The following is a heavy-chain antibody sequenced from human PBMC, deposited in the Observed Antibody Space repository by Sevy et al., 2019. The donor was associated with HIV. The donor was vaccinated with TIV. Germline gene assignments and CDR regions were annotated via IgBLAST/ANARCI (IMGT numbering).Heavy chain of an antibody. CDR3: ARVKRGFGELFYHFDY. CDR2: ISAYNGNT. J-gene: IGHJ4*02. Sequence: ASVKVSCKASGYTFTRYGISWVRQAPGQGLEWMGWISAYNGNTNYAQKLQGRVTMTTDTSTSTAYMELRSLRSDDTAVYYCARVKRGFGELFYHFDYWGQGTLVTVSS. D-gene: IGHD3-10*01. V-gene: IGHV1-18*01. CDR1: GYTFTRYG.